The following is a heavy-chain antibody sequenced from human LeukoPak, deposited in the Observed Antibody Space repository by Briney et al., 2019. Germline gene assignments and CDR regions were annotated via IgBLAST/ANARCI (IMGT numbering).Heavy chain of an antibody. V-gene: IGHV1-69*13. CDR3: ARVSEVNWNDDAFDI. CDR1: GGTFSSYA. J-gene: IGHJ3*02. D-gene: IGHD1-20*01. CDR2: TIPIFGTA. Sequence: SVKVSCKASGGTFSSYAISWVRQAPGQGLEWMGGTIPIFGTANYAQKFQGRVTITADESTSTAYMELSSLRSEDTAVYYCARVSEVNWNDDAFDIWGQGTMVTVSS.